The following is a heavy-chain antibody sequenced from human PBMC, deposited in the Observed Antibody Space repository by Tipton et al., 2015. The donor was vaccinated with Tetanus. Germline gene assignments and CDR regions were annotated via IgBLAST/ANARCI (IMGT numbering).Heavy chain of an antibody. CDR2: ISGSGGST. Sequence: SLRLSCAASGFTFSSYTMSWVRQAPGKGLEWVSAISGSGGSTYYADSVKGRFTISRDNSKNTLYLQMNSLRAEDTAVYYCAKSVLGSWYGHYYGMDVWGQGTTVTVSS. J-gene: IGHJ6*02. CDR3: AKSVLGSWYGHYYGMDV. D-gene: IGHD6-13*01. V-gene: IGHV3-23*01. CDR1: GFTFSSYT.